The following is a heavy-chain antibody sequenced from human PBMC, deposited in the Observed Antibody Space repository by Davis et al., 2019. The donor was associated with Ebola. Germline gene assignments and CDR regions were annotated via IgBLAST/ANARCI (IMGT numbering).Heavy chain of an antibody. V-gene: IGHV3-23*01. Sequence: PGGSLRLSCTDSVITFSSYAMTWVRQAPGKGLEWVSAISGNGGGTYYADSVKGRFTVSRDSSNNTVYLQMNSLRAEDTAVYYCARDRKSATVVYFYGMDVWGRGTTVTVSS. D-gene: IGHD4-23*01. J-gene: IGHJ6*04. CDR3: ARDRKSATVVYFYGMDV. CDR1: VITFSSYA. CDR2: ISGNGGGT.